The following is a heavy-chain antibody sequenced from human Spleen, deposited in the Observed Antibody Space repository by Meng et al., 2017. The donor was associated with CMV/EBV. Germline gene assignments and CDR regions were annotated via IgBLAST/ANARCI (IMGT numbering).Heavy chain of an antibody. J-gene: IGHJ6*02. D-gene: IGHD1-26*01. V-gene: IGHV3-13*01. Sequence: GGSLRLSCAASGFTFSSYDMHWVRQATGKGLEWVSAIGTAGDTYYPGSVKGRFTISRDNAKNSLYLQMNSLRAEDTALYYCAKDAEEQSYYYYGMDVWGQGTTVTVSS. CDR3: AKDAEEQSYYYYGMDV. CDR1: GFTFSSYD. CDR2: IGTAGDT.